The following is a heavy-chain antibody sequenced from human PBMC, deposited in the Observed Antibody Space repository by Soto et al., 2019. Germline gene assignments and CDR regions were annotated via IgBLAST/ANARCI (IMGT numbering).Heavy chain of an antibody. D-gene: IGHD3-9*01. J-gene: IGHJ4*02. CDR1: GYTFTSYG. CDR3: ARSLPGYFDWLPQIGDY. CDR2: ISAYNGNT. Sequence: QVQLVQSGAEVKKPGASVKVSCKASGYTFTSYGISWVRQAPGQGLEWMGWISAYNGNTDYAQKLQGRVTMTTDTSTSTAYMELRSLRSDDTAVYYCARSLPGYFDWLPQIGDYWGQGTLVTVSS. V-gene: IGHV1-18*01.